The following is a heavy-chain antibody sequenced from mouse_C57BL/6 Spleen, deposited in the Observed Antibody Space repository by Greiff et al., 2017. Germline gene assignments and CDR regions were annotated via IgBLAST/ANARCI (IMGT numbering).Heavy chain of an antibody. CDR3: AREGDGPLEA. V-gene: IGHV5-4*01. CDR2: ISDGGSYT. CDR1: GFTFSSYA. J-gene: IGHJ2*01. D-gene: IGHD2-3*01. Sequence: EVQLVESGGGLVKPGGSLKLSCAASGFTFSSYAMSWVRQTPEKRLEWVATISDGGSYTYYPDNVKGRFTISRDNAKNNLYLQMSHLKSEDTAMYYCAREGDGPLEAWGQGTTLTVSS.